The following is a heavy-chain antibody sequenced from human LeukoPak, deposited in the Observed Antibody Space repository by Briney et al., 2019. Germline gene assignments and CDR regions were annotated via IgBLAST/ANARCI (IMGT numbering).Heavy chain of an antibody. V-gene: IGHV1-69*01. J-gene: IGHJ4*02. CDR3: ASKTGYSSGWYGYY. D-gene: IGHD6-19*01. Sequence: SVKVSCKASGGTFSSYAISWVRQAPGQGLEWMGGIIPIFGTANYAQKFQGRVTITADESTSTAYMELSSLRSEDTAVYYCASKTGYSSGWYGYYWGQGTLVTVSS. CDR2: IIPIFGTA. CDR1: GGTFSSYA.